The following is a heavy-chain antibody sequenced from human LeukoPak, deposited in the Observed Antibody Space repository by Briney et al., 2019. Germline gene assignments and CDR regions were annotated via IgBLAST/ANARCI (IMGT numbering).Heavy chain of an antibody. Sequence: GASVKVSCKASGYTFTSYHMHWVRQAPGQGLEWMGIINPSGGSTSYAQKFQGRVTMTRDTSTSTVYMELSSLRSEDTAVYYCARAEKYYDFWSRYYSNWFDPWGQGTLVTVSS. D-gene: IGHD3-3*01. CDR3: ARAEKYYDFWSRYYSNWFDP. CDR2: INPSGGST. J-gene: IGHJ5*02. CDR1: GYTFTSYH. V-gene: IGHV1-46*03.